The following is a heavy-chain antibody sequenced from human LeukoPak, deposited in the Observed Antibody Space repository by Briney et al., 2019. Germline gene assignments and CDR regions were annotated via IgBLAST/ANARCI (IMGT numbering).Heavy chain of an antibody. V-gene: IGHV4-59*01. J-gene: IGHJ2*01. CDR3: ARVFGAAGYWYFDL. CDR1: GGSISSYY. D-gene: IGHD3-3*01. CDR2: IYYSGST. Sequence: SETLSLTCTVSGGSISSYYWSWIRQPPGKGLEWIGYIYYSGSTNDNPSLKSRVTISVDTSKSQFSLKLSSVTAADTAVYYCARVFGAAGYWYFDLWGRGTLVTVSS.